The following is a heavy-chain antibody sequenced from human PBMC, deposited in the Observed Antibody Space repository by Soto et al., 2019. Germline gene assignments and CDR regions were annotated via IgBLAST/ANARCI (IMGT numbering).Heavy chain of an antibody. V-gene: IGHV1-3*01. CDR2: INAGNGNT. D-gene: IGHD3-3*01. J-gene: IGHJ4*02. CDR1: GYTFTSYA. CDR3: ARDLRYYDFWSGYSGYYFDY. Sequence: QVPLVQSGAEVKKPGASVKVSCKASGYTFTSYAMHWVRQAPGQRLEWMGWINAGNGNTKYSQKFQGRVTITRDTSASTAYMELSSLRSEDTAVYYCARDLRYYDFWSGYSGYYFDYWGQGTLVTVSS.